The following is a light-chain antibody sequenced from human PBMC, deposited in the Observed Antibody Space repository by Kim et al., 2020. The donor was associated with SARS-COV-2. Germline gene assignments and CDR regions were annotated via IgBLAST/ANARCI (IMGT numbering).Light chain of an antibody. CDR2: AAS. CDR3: QQSYSTPYT. V-gene: IGKV1-39*01. CDR1: QSISSY. Sequence: ASVGDRVTITCRASQSISSYLNWYQQKPGKAPKLLIYAASSLQSGVPSRFSGSGSGTDFTLTISSLQPEDFATYYCQQSYSTPYTFGPGTKVDIK. J-gene: IGKJ3*01.